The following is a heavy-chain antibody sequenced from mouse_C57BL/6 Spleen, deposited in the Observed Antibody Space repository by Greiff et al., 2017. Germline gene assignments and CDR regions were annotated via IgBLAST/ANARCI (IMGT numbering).Heavy chain of an antibody. CDR1: GFTFSDYG. Sequence: EVLLVESGGGLVKPGGSLKLSCAASGFTFSDYGMHWVRQAPEKGLEWVAYISSGSSTIYYADTMKGRFTISRDNAKNTLFLQMTSLRSEDTAMYYCARTGTPLFAYWGQGTLVTVSA. V-gene: IGHV5-17*01. CDR3: ARTGTPLFAY. D-gene: IGHD4-1*01. J-gene: IGHJ3*01. CDR2: ISSGSSTI.